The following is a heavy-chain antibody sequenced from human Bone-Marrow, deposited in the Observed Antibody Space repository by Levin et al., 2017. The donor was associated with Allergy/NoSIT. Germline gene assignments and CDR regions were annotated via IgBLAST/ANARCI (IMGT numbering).Heavy chain of an antibody. CDR1: GFTFSSYG. CDR3: ARDQDGYSYGYAYDYGMDV. J-gene: IGHJ6*02. D-gene: IGHD5-18*01. CDR2: IWYDGSNK. Sequence: GESLKISCAASGFTFSSYGMHWVRQAPGKGLEWVAVIWYDGSNKYYADSVKGRFTISRDNSKNTLYLQMNSLRAEDTAVYYCARDQDGYSYGYAYDYGMDVWGQGTTVTVSS. V-gene: IGHV3-33*01.